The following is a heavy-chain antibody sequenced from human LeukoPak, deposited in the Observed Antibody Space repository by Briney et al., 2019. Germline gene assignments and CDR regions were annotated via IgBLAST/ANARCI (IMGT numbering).Heavy chain of an antibody. Sequence: KPSETLSLTCAVYGGSFSGYYWSWIRQPPGKGLEWIGEINHSGSTNYNPSLKSRVTISVDTSKNQFSLKLSSVTAADTAVYYCARDGMLRNLDYWGQGTLVTISS. CDR2: INHSGST. V-gene: IGHV4-34*01. CDR1: GGSFSGYY. D-gene: IGHD2-8*01. J-gene: IGHJ4*02. CDR3: ARDGMLRNLDY.